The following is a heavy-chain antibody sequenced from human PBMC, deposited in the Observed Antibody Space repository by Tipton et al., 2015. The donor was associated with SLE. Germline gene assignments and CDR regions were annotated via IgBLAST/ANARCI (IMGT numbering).Heavy chain of an antibody. CDR2: ISSSSSYI. D-gene: IGHD5-18*01. CDR3: ARGGGYSYGPFDY. V-gene: IGHV3-21*01. Sequence: SLRLSCAASGFTFSSYSMNWVRQAPGKGLEWVSSISSSSSYIYYADSVKGRFTISRDNAKNSLYLQMNSLRAEDTAVYYCARGGGYSYGPFDYWGQGTLVTVSS. CDR1: GFTFSSYS. J-gene: IGHJ4*02.